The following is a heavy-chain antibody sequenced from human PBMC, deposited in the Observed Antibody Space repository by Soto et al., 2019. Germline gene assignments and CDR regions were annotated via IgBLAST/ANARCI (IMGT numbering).Heavy chain of an antibody. CDR1: GYTLTSYG. V-gene: IGHV1-18*01. J-gene: IGHJ2*01. Sequence: GPSVKFSCKASGYTLTSYGISWVRQAPGQGLEWMGWISAYNGNTNYAQKLQGRVTMTTDTSTSTAYMELRSLRSDDTAVYYCARSIVVVVAATPNWYFDLWGRGTLVTVSS. CDR3: ARSIVVVVAATPNWYFDL. CDR2: ISAYNGNT. D-gene: IGHD2-15*01.